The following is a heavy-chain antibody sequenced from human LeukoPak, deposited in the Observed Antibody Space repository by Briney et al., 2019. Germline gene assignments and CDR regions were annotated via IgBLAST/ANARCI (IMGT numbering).Heavy chain of an antibody. D-gene: IGHD3-10*01. J-gene: IGHJ4*02. CDR3: ASYYYGSGSYYPHFDY. CDR1: GFAFSSYA. Sequence: GGSLRLSCSASGFAFSSYAMHWVRQAPGKGLEYVSAISSNGGSTYYADSVKGRFTISRDNSKNTLYLQMSSLRAEDTAVYYCASYYYGSGSYYPHFDYWGQGTLVTVSS. V-gene: IGHV3-64D*09. CDR2: ISSNGGST.